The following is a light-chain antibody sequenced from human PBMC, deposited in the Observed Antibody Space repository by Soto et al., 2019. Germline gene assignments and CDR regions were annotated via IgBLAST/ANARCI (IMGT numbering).Light chain of an antibody. V-gene: IGKV3-20*01. CDR2: GAS. Sequence: IVLTQSPGTLSLSPGERATLSCRASQTVSSNFLTWYQQKPGQAPRLLIYGASKRATGIPDRFSGSGSGTDFTLTISRLEPEDFAVYYCQQYGNSPPTWTFGQGTKVEIK. CDR3: QQYGNSPPTWT. J-gene: IGKJ1*01. CDR1: QTVSSNF.